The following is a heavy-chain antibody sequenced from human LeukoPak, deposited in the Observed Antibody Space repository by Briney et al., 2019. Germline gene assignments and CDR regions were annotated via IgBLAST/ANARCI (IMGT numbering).Heavy chain of an antibody. CDR3: AREPKSLGDLFFIDY. CDR2: ISAYNGNT. Sequence: SVKVSCKASGFDFTSYGISWVRQAPGQGLEWMGWISAYNGNTHYAQKLQGRVTMTTDTSASTAYMELRSLTSDDTAVYYCAREPKSLGDLFFIDYWGQGTLVTVSS. V-gene: IGHV1-18*01. CDR1: GFDFTSYG. D-gene: IGHD3-16*01. J-gene: IGHJ4*02.